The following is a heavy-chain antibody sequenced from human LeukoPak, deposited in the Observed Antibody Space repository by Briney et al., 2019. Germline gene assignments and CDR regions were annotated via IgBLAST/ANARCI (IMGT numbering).Heavy chain of an antibody. CDR3: AKHYMGSSYNHGLDC. V-gene: IGHV4-59*08. CDR1: GYSISSGYY. D-gene: IGHD3-10*01. J-gene: IGHJ4*02. CDR2: IYYSGST. Sequence: SETLSLTCTVSGYSISSGYYWNWIRQPPGKGLEWIGYIYYSGSTNYNPSLKSRISISVDTSKNQFSLMLSSVTAADTALYYCAKHYMGSSYNHGLDCWGQGTLVTVSS.